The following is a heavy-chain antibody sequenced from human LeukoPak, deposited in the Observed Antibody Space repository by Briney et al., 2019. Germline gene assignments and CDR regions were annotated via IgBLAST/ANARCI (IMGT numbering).Heavy chain of an antibody. D-gene: IGHD2-15*01. CDR2: ISGTRDAT. CDR3: AKGGPGAFDS. V-gene: IGHV3-23*01. Sequence: GGSLRLSCAASGFSFSRTDMFWVRQAPGKGLEYVSSISGTRDATYYADPVRGRFTISRDDSKNMLFLQMNSLRAEDTALYYCAKGGPGAFDSWGQGTMVAVSS. J-gene: IGHJ3*01. CDR1: GFSFSRTD.